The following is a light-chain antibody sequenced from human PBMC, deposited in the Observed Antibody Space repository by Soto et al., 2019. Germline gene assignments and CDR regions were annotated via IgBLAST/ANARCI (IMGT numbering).Light chain of an antibody. CDR1: QNIFIW. CDR3: QQYYTYSRT. J-gene: IGKJ1*01. V-gene: IGKV1-5*03. CDR2: KAS. Sequence: DIQMTQSPSTLSASVGDRVTIACRASQNIFIWLAWYQQKPGKAPNLLIYKASTLESGVPSRFSGSGSGTEFTFTISSLQPDDFATYYCQQYYTYSRTFGQGTKVDI.